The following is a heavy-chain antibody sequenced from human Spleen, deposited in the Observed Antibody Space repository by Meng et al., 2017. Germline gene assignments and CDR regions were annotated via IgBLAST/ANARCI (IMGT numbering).Heavy chain of an antibody. CDR1: GFTFSNAW. CDR2: IKSKTDGGTT. J-gene: IGHJ3*02. Sequence: GESLKISCAASGFTFSNAWMSWVRQAPGKGLEWVGRIKSKTDGGTTDYAAPVKGRFTISRDDSKNTLYLEMNSLKTEDTAVYYCTTAPRGPLDIWGQGTMVTVSS. D-gene: IGHD3-10*01. CDR3: TTAPRGPLDI. V-gene: IGHV3-15*01.